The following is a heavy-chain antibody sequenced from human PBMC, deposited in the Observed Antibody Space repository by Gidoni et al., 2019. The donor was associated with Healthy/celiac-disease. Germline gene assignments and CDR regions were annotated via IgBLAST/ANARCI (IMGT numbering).Heavy chain of an antibody. CDR2: IYYSGST. J-gene: IGHJ6*02. D-gene: IGHD4-17*01. CDR1: GGSISSYY. Sequence: QVQLQESGPGLVKPSETLSLTCTVSGGSISSYYWSWIRQPPGKGLEWIGYIYYSGSTNYNPSLKSRVTISVDTSKNQFSLKLSSVTAADTAVYYCARLASNYGDYKYYYYGMDVWGQGTTVTVSS. CDR3: ARLASNYGDYKYYYYGMDV. V-gene: IGHV4-59*08.